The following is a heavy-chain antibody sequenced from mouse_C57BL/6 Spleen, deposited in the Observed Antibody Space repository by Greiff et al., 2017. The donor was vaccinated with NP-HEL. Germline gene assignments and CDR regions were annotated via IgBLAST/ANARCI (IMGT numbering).Heavy chain of an antibody. V-gene: IGHV14-2*01. D-gene: IGHD1-1*01. CDR3: ARSSIYAEVADDMDY. J-gene: IGHJ4*01. CDR2: IDPDDGDT. Sequence: VQLQQSGAELVKPGASVKLSCTASGFTFTDYYMHWVKQRPEQGLEWIGRIDPDDGDTKYAPKFQGKATITADTSSNTAYLQLSSLTSEDTAVYYCARSSIYAEVADDMDYGGQGTTVTVSS. CDR1: GFTFTDYY.